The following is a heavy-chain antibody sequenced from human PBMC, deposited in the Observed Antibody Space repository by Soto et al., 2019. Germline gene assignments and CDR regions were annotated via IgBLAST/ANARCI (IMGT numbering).Heavy chain of an antibody. Sequence: QVQLQESGPGLVKPSQTLYLTCTVSGGSISSGDYYWSWIRQPPGKGLEWIGYIYYSGSTYYNPSLKSRVTISVDTSKNQFSLKLSSVTAADTAVYYCARVSEGPYYDSSGYPDYWGQGTLVTVSS. J-gene: IGHJ4*02. CDR1: GGSISSGDYY. CDR3: ARVSEGPYYDSSGYPDY. V-gene: IGHV4-30-4*01. D-gene: IGHD3-22*01. CDR2: IYYSGST.